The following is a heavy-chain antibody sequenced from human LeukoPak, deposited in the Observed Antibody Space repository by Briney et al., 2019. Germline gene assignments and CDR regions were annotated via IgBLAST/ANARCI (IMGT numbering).Heavy chain of an antibody. CDR3: ARGGAMVRGVTNWFDP. J-gene: IGHJ5*02. D-gene: IGHD3-10*01. CDR1: GYTFTGYY. V-gene: IGHV1-2*02. Sequence: ASVKVSCKASGYTFTGYYMHWVRQAPGQGLEWMGWINPNSGGTNYAQKFQGRVTMTRDTSISTAYMELSRLRSDDTAVYYCARGGAMVRGVTNWFDPWGQGTLVTVSS. CDR2: INPNSGGT.